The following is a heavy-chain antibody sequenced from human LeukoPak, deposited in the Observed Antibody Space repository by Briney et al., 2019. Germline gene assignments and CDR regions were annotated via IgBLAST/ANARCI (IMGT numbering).Heavy chain of an antibody. CDR1: GFTFSSYA. CDR3: AKTMLWFGELSSQGDY. Sequence: GGSLRLSCAASGFTFSSYAMHWVRQAPGKGLEWVAVISYDGSNKYYADSVKGRFTISRDNSKNTLYLQMNSLRAEDTAVYYCAKTMLWFGELSSQGDYWGQGTLVTVSS. V-gene: IGHV3-30-3*02. J-gene: IGHJ4*02. D-gene: IGHD3-10*01. CDR2: ISYDGSNK.